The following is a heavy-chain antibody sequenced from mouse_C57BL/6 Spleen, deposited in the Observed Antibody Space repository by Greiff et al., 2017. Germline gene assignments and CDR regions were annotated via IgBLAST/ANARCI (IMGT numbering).Heavy chain of an antibody. CDR1: GFTFTSYA. CDR3: ARDLKTGYAMDY. CDR2: ISDGGSYT. V-gene: IGHV5-4*01. J-gene: IGHJ4*01. Sequence: EVKLVESGGGLVKPGGSLKLSCAASGFTFTSYAMSWVRQTPEKRLEWVATISDGGSYTYYTDNVKGRFTFSRDNAKNNLYLQMSHLKSEDTAMYYCARDLKTGYAMDYWGQGTSVTVSS. D-gene: IGHD4-1*01.